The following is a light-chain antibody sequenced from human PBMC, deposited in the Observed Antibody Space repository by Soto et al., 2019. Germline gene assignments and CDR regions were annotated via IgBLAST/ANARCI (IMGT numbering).Light chain of an antibody. CDR2: FSS. V-gene: IGLV1-44*01. J-gene: IGLJ2*01. CDR1: SSNIGGNT. Sequence: QSVVTQSPSASGTPGQRVTISCSGSSSNIGGNTVNWYQQLPGTAPKLLIFFSSHRPSGVPDRFAGSKSGSSASLAISGLQSEDEANYYYAAWDDSLNSVVVGGGTKLTVL. CDR3: AAWDDSLNSVV.